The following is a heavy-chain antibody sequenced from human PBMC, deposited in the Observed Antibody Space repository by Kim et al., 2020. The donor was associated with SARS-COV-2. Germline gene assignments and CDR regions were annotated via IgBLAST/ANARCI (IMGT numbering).Heavy chain of an antibody. CDR3: ARELPGGSGSTHYYYGMDV. D-gene: IGHD3-22*01. V-gene: IGHV1-18*01. Sequence: ASVKVSCKASGYTFTSYGISWVRQAPGQGLEWMGWISAYNGNTNYAQKLQGRVTMTTDTSTSTAYMELRSLRSDDTAVYYCARELPGGSGSTHYYYGMDVWGQGTTVTVSS. CDR2: ISAYNGNT. CDR1: GYTFTSYG. J-gene: IGHJ6*02.